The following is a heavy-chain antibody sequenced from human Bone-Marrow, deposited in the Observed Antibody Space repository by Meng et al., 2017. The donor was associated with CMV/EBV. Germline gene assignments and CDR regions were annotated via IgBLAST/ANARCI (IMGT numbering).Heavy chain of an antibody. D-gene: IGHD3-10*01. Sequence: GESLKISCAASGFTVSSNYMSWVRQAPGKGLEWVSVIYSGGSTYYADSVKGRFTISRDNSKNTLYLQMNSLRAEDTAVYYCARDQRFRPRGAFDIWGQGTMVTVSS. V-gene: IGHV3-53*01. J-gene: IGHJ3*02. CDR3: ARDQRFRPRGAFDI. CDR2: IYSGGST. CDR1: GFTVSSNY.